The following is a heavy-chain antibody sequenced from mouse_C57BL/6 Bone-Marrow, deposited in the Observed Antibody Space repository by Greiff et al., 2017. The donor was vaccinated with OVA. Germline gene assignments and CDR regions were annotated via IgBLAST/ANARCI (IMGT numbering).Heavy chain of an antibody. J-gene: IGHJ4*01. CDR3: AKDRDITTVVAPYAMDY. CDR1: GFSLTSYG. CDR2: IWGDGST. D-gene: IGHD1-1*01. Sequence: VMLVESGPGLVAPSQSLSITCTVSGFSLTSYGVSWVRQPPGKGLEWLGVIWGDGSTNYHSALISRLSISKDNSKSQVFLKLNSLQTDDTATYYCAKDRDITTVVAPYAMDYWGQGTSVTVSS. V-gene: IGHV2-3*01.